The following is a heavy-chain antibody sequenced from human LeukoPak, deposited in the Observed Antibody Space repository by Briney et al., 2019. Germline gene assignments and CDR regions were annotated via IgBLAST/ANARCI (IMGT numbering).Heavy chain of an antibody. CDR2: TYYRSKWYN. D-gene: IGHD3-9*01. Sequence: SQTLSLTCAISGDSVSSNSAAWNWIRQSPSRGLEWLGRTYYRSKWYNDYAVSVKSRITINPDTSKNQFSLQLNSVTPEDTAVYYCARGYDILTGYYVDYYYYGMDVWGKGTTVTVSP. CDR1: GDSVSSNSAA. CDR3: ARGYDILTGYYVDYYYYGMDV. V-gene: IGHV6-1*01. J-gene: IGHJ6*04.